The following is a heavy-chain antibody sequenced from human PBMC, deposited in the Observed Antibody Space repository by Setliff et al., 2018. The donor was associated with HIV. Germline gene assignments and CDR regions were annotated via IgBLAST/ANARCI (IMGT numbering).Heavy chain of an antibody. Sequence: SETLSLTCTVSGGSISSYYWSWIRQPPGKGLEWIGYIYYSGSTNYNPSLKSRVTISVDSFKNQFSLKLSSVTAADTAVYYCAREREGYYDSSGYYYGAFDIWGQGTMVTVSS. CDR2: IYYSGST. CDR1: GGSISSYY. V-gene: IGHV4-59*01. J-gene: IGHJ3*02. D-gene: IGHD3-22*01. CDR3: AREREGYYDSSGYYYGAFDI.